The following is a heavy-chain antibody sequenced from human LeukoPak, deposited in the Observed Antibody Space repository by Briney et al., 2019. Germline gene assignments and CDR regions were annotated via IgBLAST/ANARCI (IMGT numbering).Heavy chain of an antibody. CDR3: AKELGITMVRGVLDAFDF. Sequence: SETLSLTCTVSGYSISSGYYWGWIRQPPGKGLEWIGSIYHSGSTYYNPSLKSRVTISVDTSKNQFSLKLSSVTAADTAVYYCAKELGITMVRGVLDAFDFWGQGTMVTVSS. CDR2: IYHSGST. V-gene: IGHV4-38-2*02. CDR1: GYSISSGYY. J-gene: IGHJ3*01. D-gene: IGHD3-10*01.